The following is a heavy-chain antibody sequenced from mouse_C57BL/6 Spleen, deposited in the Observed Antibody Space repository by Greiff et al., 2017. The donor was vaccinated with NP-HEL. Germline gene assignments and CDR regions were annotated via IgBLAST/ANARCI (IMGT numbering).Heavy chain of an antibody. CDR2: IYPGSGNT. J-gene: IGHJ3*01. V-gene: IGHV1-66*01. Sequence: QVQLQQSGPELVKPGASVKISCKASGYSFTSYYIHWVKQRPGQGLEWIGWIYPGSGNTKYNEKFKGKATLTADTSSSTAYMQLSSLTSEDSAVYYCARDDGYYVWFAYWGQGTLVTVSA. D-gene: IGHD2-3*01. CDR1: GYSFTSYY. CDR3: ARDDGYYVWFAY.